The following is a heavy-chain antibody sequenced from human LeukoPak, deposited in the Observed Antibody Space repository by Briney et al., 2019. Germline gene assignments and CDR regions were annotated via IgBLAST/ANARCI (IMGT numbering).Heavy chain of an antibody. Sequence: GGSLRLSCAASGFTFSSYGMHWVRQAPGKGLEWVAFIQYDVGSEYYADSVKGRFTVSRDNSKNMVYLQMNGLRAEDTAVYYCAREYSRQCIHAFHSWGQGTMVTVSS. CDR1: GFTFSSYG. J-gene: IGHJ3*02. CDR3: AREYSRQCIHAFHS. D-gene: IGHD5-18*01. CDR2: IQYDVGSE. V-gene: IGHV3-30*02.